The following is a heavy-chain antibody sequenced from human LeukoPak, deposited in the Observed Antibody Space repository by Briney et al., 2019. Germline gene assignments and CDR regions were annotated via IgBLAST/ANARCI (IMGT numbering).Heavy chain of an antibody. Sequence: SETLSLTCTVSGGSISIYYWNWIRQPAGKGLEWIGRIYTSGSTNYNPSLKSRVTMSVDTSKNQFSLKLSSVTAADTAVYYCARGAYYDFLTGYPPSYYYFGMDVWGQGTTVTVSS. D-gene: IGHD3-9*01. CDR2: IYTSGST. CDR3: ARGAYYDFLTGYPPSYYYFGMDV. V-gene: IGHV4-4*07. CDR1: GGSISIYY. J-gene: IGHJ6*02.